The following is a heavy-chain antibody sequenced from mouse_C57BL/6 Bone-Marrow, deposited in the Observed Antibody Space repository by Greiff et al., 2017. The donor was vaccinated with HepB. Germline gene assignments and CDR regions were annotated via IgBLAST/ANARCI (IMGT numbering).Heavy chain of an antibody. CDR3: ARHNYYGSSYGDYAMDY. D-gene: IGHD1-1*01. Sequence: EVKLVESGGGLVQPGGSLKLSCAASGFTFSDYGMAWVRQAPRKGPEWVAFISNLAYSIYYADTVTGRFTISRENAKNTLYLEMSSLRSEDTAMYYCARHNYYGSSYGDYAMDYWGQGTSVTVSS. CDR2: ISNLAYSI. CDR1: GFTFSDYG. V-gene: IGHV5-15*01. J-gene: IGHJ4*01.